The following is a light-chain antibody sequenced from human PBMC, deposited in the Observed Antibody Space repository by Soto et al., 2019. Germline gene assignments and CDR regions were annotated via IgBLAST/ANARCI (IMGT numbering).Light chain of an antibody. CDR2: SNN. Sequence: QSALTQTPSASGTPGQRVTISCSGSSSNIGSNTVDWYQQLPGTAPKLLIYSNNQRPSGVPDRFSGSKSGTSASLAISGLQSEDEADYYCAAWDDSLNAHYVFGTGTKVTVL. V-gene: IGLV1-44*01. CDR3: AAWDDSLNAHYV. J-gene: IGLJ1*01. CDR1: SSNIGSNT.